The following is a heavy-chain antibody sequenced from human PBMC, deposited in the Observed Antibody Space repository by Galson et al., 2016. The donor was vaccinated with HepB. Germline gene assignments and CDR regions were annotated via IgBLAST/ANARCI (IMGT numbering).Heavy chain of an antibody. J-gene: IGHJ4*02. CDR1: GFTFSNYN. V-gene: IGHV3-48*01. CDR2: ISSTSRTV. D-gene: IGHD3-16*01. CDR3: ARGGGFTAWGHDY. Sequence: SLRLSCAASGFTFSNYNINWVRQAPGKGLEWLSCISSTSRTVSYADSVQGRFTISRDSATNSVYLQMNSLRAEDTAVYYCARGGGFTAWGHDYWGQGTLVTVSS.